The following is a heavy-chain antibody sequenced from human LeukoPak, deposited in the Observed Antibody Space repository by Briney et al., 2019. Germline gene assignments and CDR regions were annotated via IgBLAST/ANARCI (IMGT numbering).Heavy chain of an antibody. D-gene: IGHD3-3*01. CDR1: GDTFSSYY. CDR2: INPSGGST. CDR3: ARGGVLRFLEHLDY. V-gene: IGHV1-46*01. Sequence: ASVKVSCKASGDTFSSYYMHWVRQAPGQGLEWMGIINPSGGSTTYAQRFQGRVTITRDTSTSTVYMELSSLRSEDTAVYYCARGGVLRFLEHLDYWGQGTLVTVSS. J-gene: IGHJ4*02.